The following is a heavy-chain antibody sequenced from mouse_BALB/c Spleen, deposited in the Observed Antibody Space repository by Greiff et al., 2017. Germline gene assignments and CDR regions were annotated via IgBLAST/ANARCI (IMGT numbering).Heavy chain of an antibody. CDR3: ARGGVYDGYYLFAY. J-gene: IGHJ3*01. V-gene: IGHV1-77*01. Sequence: VKLMESGAELARPGASVKLSCKASGYTFTDYYINWVKQRTGQGLEWIGEIYPGSGNTYYNEKFKGKATLTADKSSSTAYMQLSSLTSEDSAVYFCARGGVYDGYYLFAYWGQGTLVTVSA. CDR2: IYPGSGNT. D-gene: IGHD2-3*01. CDR1: GYTFTDYY.